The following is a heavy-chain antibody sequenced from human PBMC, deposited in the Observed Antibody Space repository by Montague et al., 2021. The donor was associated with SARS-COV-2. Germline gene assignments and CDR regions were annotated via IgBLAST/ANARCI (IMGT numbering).Heavy chain of an antibody. D-gene: IGHD6-19*01. J-gene: IGHJ4*02. V-gene: IGHV3-23*03. Sequence: SLRLSCAASGLTFNNYAMNWVRQAPGKGLEWVSVIASGGRSTFYADSVKGRFTISRDNSKDTPYLQMYSLRPEDTAIYYCAKDPVPVAGRYFDYWGQGTLVTVSS. CDR2: IASGGRST. CDR3: AKDPVPVAGRYFDY. CDR1: GLTFNNYA.